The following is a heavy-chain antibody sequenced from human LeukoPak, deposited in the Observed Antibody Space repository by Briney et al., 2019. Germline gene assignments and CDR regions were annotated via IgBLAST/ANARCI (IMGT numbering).Heavy chain of an antibody. CDR3: ARGVAGYGPYDY. D-gene: IGHD5-12*01. Sequence: PETLSLTCTVSGDSISTYYWSWIRQPPGKGLEWIGYMYYSGSTNYNPSLKSRVTISLDTPKNQFSLRLNSVTAAGTAVYYCARGVAGYGPYDYWGQGTLVTVSS. CDR2: MYYSGST. V-gene: IGHV4-59*01. CDR1: GDSISTYY. J-gene: IGHJ4*02.